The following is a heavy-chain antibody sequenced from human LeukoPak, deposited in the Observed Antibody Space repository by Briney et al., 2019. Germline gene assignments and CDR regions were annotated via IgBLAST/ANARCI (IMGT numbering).Heavy chain of an antibody. J-gene: IGHJ4*02. D-gene: IGHD6-13*01. V-gene: IGHV3-30-3*01. CDR3: ARGPYSSSWHGRLDY. CDR1: GFTFSSYA. Sequence: PGRSLRLSCAASGFTFSSYAMHWVRQAPGKGLEWVAVISYDGSNKYYADSVKGRFTISRDNSKNTLYLQMNSLRAEDTAVYYCARGPYSSSWHGRLDYWGQGTLVTVSS. CDR2: ISYDGSNK.